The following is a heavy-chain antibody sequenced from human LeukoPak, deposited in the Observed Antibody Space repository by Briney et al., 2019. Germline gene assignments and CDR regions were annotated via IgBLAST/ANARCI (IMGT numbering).Heavy chain of an antibody. CDR2: IRNRAKSYTT. CDR1: GFSFSDHF. D-gene: IGHD3-22*01. V-gene: IGHV3-72*01. J-gene: IGHJ3*02. CDR3: ARVGDYYDSRGYSTDAFDI. Sequence: GSLRLSCAAPGFSFSDHFMDWVRQAPGKGLEWVGRIRNRAKSYTTQYAPSVKDRFTISRDESRKSLYLQMNSLKTEDMAVYFCARVGDYYDSRGYSTDAFDIWGQGTMVTVSS.